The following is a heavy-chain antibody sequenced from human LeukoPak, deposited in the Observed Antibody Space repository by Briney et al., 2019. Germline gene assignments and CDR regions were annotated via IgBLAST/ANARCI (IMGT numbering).Heavy chain of an antibody. D-gene: IGHD4-17*01. CDR3: ARGGYGDRIDY. J-gene: IGHJ4*02. Sequence: ASVKVSCKASGYTFIRYYMHWVRQAPGQGLEWMGIINPSGGSTSYAQKFQGRVTMTRDTSTSTVYMELSRMRSEDTAVYYCARGGYGDRIDYWGQGTLVSVSS. CDR1: GYTFIRYY. CDR2: INPSGGST. V-gene: IGHV1-46*01.